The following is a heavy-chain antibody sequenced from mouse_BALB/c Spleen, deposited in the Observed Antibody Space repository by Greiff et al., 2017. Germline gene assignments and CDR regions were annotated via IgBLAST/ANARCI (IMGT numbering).Heavy chain of an antibody. CDR3: TRDEGSYAMDY. CDR1: GFTFSSYT. Sequence: EVKLMESGGGLVKPGGSLKLSCAASGFTFSSYTMSWVRQTPEKRLEWVATISSGGSYTYYPDSVKGRFTISRDNAKNTLYLQMSSLKSEDTAMYYCTRDEGSYAMDYWGQGTSVTVSS. V-gene: IGHV5-6-4*01. J-gene: IGHJ4*01. CDR2: ISSGGSYT.